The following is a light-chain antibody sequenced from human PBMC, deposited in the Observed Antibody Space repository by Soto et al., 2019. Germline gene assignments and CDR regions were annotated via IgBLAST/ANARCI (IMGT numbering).Light chain of an antibody. Sequence: DIQMTQSPTTLSESVGDRVPITCRASQSISNWLAWYQQKPGKAPKLLIYKASTLESGVPSRFSGSGAGTEFTLTSSSLQHDDFATDYCQQYNSISPLTFGGGTKVEI. CDR3: QQYNSISPLT. V-gene: IGKV1-5*03. J-gene: IGKJ4*01. CDR2: KAS. CDR1: QSISNW.